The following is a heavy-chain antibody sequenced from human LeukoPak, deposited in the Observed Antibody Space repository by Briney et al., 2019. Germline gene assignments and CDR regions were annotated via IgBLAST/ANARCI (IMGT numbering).Heavy chain of an antibody. Sequence: PGGSLRLSCAAWGFTFDDYAMQWVREARGKGREGVSLLSWDGGRTYYAASVKRRFTISRDNSKISLYLQINSLRADDTALYYCAKGLLRFLEWLEQYWYFDLWGRGTLVTVSS. CDR1: GFTFDDYA. CDR3: AKGLLRFLEWLEQYWYFDL. CDR2: LSWDGGRT. D-gene: IGHD3-3*01. V-gene: IGHV3-43D*04. J-gene: IGHJ2*01.